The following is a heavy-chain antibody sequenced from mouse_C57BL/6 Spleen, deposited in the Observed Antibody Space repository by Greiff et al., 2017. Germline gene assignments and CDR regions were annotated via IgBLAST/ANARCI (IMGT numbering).Heavy chain of an antibody. V-gene: IGHV1-81*01. CDR2: IYPRSGNT. Sequence: QVQLKQSGAELARPGASVKLSCKASGYTFTSYGISWVKQRTGQGLEWIGEIYPRSGNTYYNEKFKGKATLTADKSSSTAYMELRSLTSEDSAVYFCARGGLYYGNYEDFDYWGQGTTLTVSS. D-gene: IGHD2-1*01. J-gene: IGHJ2*01. CDR1: GYTFTSYG. CDR3: ARGGLYYGNYEDFDY.